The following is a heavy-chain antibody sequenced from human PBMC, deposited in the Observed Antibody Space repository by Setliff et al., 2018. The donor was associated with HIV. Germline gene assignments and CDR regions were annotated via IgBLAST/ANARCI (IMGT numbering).Heavy chain of an antibody. Sequence: SVKVSCKSSGGTFTSHVFSWVRQAPGQGLQWMGGIIPMRNIAKYAQQFQDRVTMTADKSTTTAYMELRSLTSEDTAVYYCATGWSEDPTLLQVEYFQHWGQGTLVTAPQ. D-gene: IGHD1-1*01. CDR3: ATGWSEDPTLLQVEYFQH. V-gene: IGHV1-69*10. J-gene: IGHJ1*01. CDR1: GGTFTSHV. CDR2: IIPMRNIA.